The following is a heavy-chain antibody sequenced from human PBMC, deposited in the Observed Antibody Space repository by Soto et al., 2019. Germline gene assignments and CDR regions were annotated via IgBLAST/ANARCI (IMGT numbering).Heavy chain of an antibody. V-gene: IGHV3-23*01. D-gene: IGHD1-26*01. CDR2: ISDGSHYT. J-gene: IGHJ4*01. Sequence: GGSLRLSCAASGFTFSSCAMGWVRQAPGKRLEWVSSISDGSHYTYYADSVKGRFTISRDNSKNTLYLQMNSLRAEDTALYYCAKRRDDSRSYFDYWGHGTLVTVSS. CDR1: GFTFSSCA. CDR3: AKRRDDSRSYFDY.